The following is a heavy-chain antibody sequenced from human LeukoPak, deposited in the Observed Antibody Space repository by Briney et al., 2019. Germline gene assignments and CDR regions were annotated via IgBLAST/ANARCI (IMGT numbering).Heavy chain of an antibody. CDR1: GFAFSSYW. CDR3: ANEDY. J-gene: IGHJ4*02. CDR2: VNSDGSAT. D-gene: IGHD1-1*01. Sequence: GGSLRLSCAASGFAFSSYWVHWVRQAPGKGLVWVSRVNSDGSATSYADSVKGRFTISRDNAKNTLYLQMNSLRAEDTAVYYCANEDYWGQGTLVTVSS. V-gene: IGHV3-74*01.